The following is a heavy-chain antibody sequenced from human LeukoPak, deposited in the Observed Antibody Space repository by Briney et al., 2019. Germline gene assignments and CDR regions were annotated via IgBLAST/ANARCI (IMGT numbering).Heavy chain of an antibody. D-gene: IGHD3-22*01. J-gene: IGHJ4*02. V-gene: IGHV5-51*01. CDR2: IFPGDSVT. CDR1: GYSFTNYW. CDR3: ARHPSYSSGYIPDY. Sequence: GESLKISCKGSGYSFTNYWIGWVRQMPGKRLEWIGIIFPGDSVTRYSPSFQGQVTISADKSISTAYLQWSSLKASDTAMYYCARHPSYSSGYIPDYWGQGTLVTVSS.